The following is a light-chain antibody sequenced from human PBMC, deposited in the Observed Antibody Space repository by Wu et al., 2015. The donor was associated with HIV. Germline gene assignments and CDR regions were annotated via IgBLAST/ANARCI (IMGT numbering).Light chain of an antibody. CDR2: GAS. Sequence: EIVLTQSPGTLSLSPGERATLSCRASQSVSSSYLAWYQQKPGQAPRLLIYGASSRATGIPDRFSGSGSGTDFTLSISSLEPEDFAVYYCQQFGDWPLTFGQGTRLDIK. V-gene: IGKV3-20*01. J-gene: IGKJ5*01. CDR3: QQFGDWPLT. CDR1: QSVSSSY.